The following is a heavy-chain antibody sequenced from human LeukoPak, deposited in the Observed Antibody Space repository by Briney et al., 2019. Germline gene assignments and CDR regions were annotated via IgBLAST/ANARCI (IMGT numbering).Heavy chain of an antibody. V-gene: IGHV3-21*01. D-gene: IGHD2-15*01. CDR2: ISSSSYI. Sequence: PGGSLRFSCAASGFTFSCYSMNWVRQAQGQGLEWVSSISSSSYIYYAESVKGRFTISRDNAKNSLYLQMNSLRAEDTAVYYCARGYCSGGSCRKLDYWGQGTLVTVSS. CDR3: ARGYCSGGSCRKLDY. CDR1: GFTFSCYS. J-gene: IGHJ4*02.